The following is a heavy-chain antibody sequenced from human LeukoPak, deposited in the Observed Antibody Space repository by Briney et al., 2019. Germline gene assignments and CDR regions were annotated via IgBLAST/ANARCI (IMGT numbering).Heavy chain of an antibody. CDR2: IIREGTGT. Sequence: PGGSLRLSCAASGFSLSSHVIHWVRQAPGKGLVWVSRIIREGTGTDYAAPVKGRFTISRDDSKNMLYLQMNSLKTEDIALYYCTTLLEVTGLSTHAFNYWGQGTLVTVSS. V-gene: IGHV3-15*07. CDR3: TTLLEVTGLSTHAFNY. J-gene: IGHJ1*01. CDR1: GFSLSSHV. D-gene: IGHD6-19*01.